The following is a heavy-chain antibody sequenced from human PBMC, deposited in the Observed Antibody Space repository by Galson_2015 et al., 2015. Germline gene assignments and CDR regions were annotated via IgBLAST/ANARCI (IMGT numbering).Heavy chain of an antibody. CDR2: IYHSGTT. J-gene: IGHJ4*02. Sequence: ETLSLTCTVSGASISSYYWSWVRQPPGKGLDWIGYIYHSGTTNYNPSLKSRVTISVDTSKNQFSLKLSSVPAADTAVYYCARRRDYFDYWGQGTLVTVSS. CDR3: ARRRDYFDY. CDR1: GASISSYY. V-gene: IGHV4-59*01.